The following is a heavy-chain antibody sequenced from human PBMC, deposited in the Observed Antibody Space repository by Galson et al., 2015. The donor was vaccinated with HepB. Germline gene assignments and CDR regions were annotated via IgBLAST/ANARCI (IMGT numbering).Heavy chain of an antibody. CDR3: AKDRNSTSPGTYGMDV. CDR2: ISGSGGTT. Sequence: SLRLSCAASGFTFSSFGMQWVRRAPGKGLEWVSAISGSGGTTYYADSGRGRFTISRDNTKRTLYLQMNRLRGEDTALYYCAKDRNSTSPGTYGMDVWGQGTTVTVFS. J-gene: IGHJ6*02. V-gene: IGHV3-23*01. CDR1: GFTFSSFG. D-gene: IGHD6-6*01.